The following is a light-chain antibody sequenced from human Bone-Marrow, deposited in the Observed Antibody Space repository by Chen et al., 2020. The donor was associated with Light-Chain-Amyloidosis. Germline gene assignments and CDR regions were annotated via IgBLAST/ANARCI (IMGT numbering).Light chain of an antibody. J-gene: IGLJ3*02. CDR2: DDS. Sequence: SYVLTQPSSVSVAPGQTATIACGGNNIGSTSVHWYQQTPGQAPLLVVYDDSDRPSGIPERLAGSNSGNPATLTISRVEDGDEADYYCQVWDRSSDRPVFGGGTKLTVL. CDR1: NIGSTS. V-gene: IGLV3-21*02. CDR3: QVWDRSSDRPV.